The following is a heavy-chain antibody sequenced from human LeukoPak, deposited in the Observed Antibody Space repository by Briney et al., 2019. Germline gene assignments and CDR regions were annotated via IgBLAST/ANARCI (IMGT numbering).Heavy chain of an antibody. Sequence: GGSLRLSCAASGFTFDDYTMHWVRQAPGKGLEWVSLISWDGGSTYYADSVKGRFTISRDNSKNTLYLQMNSLRAEDTAVYYCARGGDPEGGYYSYMDVWGKGTMVTISS. CDR1: GFTFDDYT. CDR3: ARGGDPEGGYYSYMDV. D-gene: IGHD4-17*01. CDR2: ISWDGGST. J-gene: IGHJ6*03. V-gene: IGHV3-43*01.